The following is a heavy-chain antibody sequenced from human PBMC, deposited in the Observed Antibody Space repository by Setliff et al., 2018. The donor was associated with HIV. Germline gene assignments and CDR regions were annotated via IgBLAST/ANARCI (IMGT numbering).Heavy chain of an antibody. Sequence: ASVKVSCKASGYTFTSYDINWVRQATGQGLEWMGWMNPNSGITKYSQKLQGRVTMTTDTSTSTAYMELRSLRSDDTAVYYCAKDHAEAMEQQLVPEYYGMDVWGQGTTVTVSS. CDR3: AKDHAEAMEQQLVPEYYGMDV. CDR1: GYTFTSYD. J-gene: IGHJ6*02. V-gene: IGHV1-18*01. D-gene: IGHD6-13*01. CDR2: MNPNSGIT.